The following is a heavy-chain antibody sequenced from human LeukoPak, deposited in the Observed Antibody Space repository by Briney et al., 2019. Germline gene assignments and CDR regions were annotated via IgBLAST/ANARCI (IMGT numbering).Heavy chain of an antibody. D-gene: IGHD1-14*01. CDR1: GFTFSSYE. V-gene: IGHV3-48*03. CDR3: ARSGSYADNDAXXI. CDR2: ISSSGSTI. J-gene: IGHJ3*02. Sequence: GGSLRLSCAASGFTFSSYEMNWVRQAPGKGLEWVSYISSSGSTIYYADSVKGRFTISRDNAKNSLYLQMNSLRAEDTAVYYCARSGSYADNDAXXIWGXGTMVTVSS.